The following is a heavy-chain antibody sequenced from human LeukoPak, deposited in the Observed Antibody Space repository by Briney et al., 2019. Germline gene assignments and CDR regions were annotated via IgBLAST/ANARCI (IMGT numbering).Heavy chain of an antibody. CDR3: AKGGYCSGGSCLYYFDY. CDR2: ISGSGSSI. J-gene: IGHJ4*02. Sequence: GGSLRLSCVVSGFTFSSYSMNWVRQAPGKGLEWVSYISGSGSSIYYADSVKGRFTISRDNAKNSLYLQMNSLRAEDTAVYYCAKGGYCSGGSCLYYFDYWGQGTLVTVSS. V-gene: IGHV3-48*01. D-gene: IGHD2-15*01. CDR1: GFTFSSYS.